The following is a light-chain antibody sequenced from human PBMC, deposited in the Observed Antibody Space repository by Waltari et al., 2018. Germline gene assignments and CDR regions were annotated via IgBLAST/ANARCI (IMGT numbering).Light chain of an antibody. CDR3: QQYYTTPLT. Sequence: DIVMTQSPDSLAVSLGDRATINCKCSQSLLYSSSNENYLAWYQHKPGQPPKLLIYWASTRKTGVPDRFSGSGSGTDFILTISSLQAEDEAVYYCQQYYTTPLTFGGGTKVVI. CDR2: WAS. J-gene: IGKJ4*01. V-gene: IGKV4-1*01. CDR1: QSLLYSSSNENY.